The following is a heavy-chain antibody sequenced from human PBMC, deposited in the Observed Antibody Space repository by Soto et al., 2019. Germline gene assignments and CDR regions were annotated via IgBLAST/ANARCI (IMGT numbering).Heavy chain of an antibody. CDR1: GFTFSSYW. CDR3: ARGARYFTNGVCYLYYYYYMDV. CDR2: IKQDGSEK. V-gene: IGHV3-7*01. Sequence: GGSLRLSCAASGFTFSSYWMSWVRQAPGKGLEWVANIKQDGSEKYYVDSVKGRFTISRDNAKNSLYLQMNSLRAEDTAVYYCARGARYFTNGVCYLYYYYYMDVWGKGTTVTVSS. D-gene: IGHD2-8*01. J-gene: IGHJ6*03.